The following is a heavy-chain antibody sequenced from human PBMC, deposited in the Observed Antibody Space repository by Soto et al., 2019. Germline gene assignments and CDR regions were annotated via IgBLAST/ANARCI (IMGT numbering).Heavy chain of an antibody. CDR3: ARHYPAGDWFDP. V-gene: IGHV5-10-1*01. CDR1: GYSFDSVC. J-gene: IGHJ5*02. Sequence: GASLKVSCEQYGYSFDSVCVTWVNQTPGKGLEWMGRIDPSHSYTKYNAAFQGRVTMSADKSTNTAYLQWSSLTASDTAIYYCARHYPAGDWFDPWGQGTL. D-gene: IGHD3-10*01. CDR2: IDPSHSYT.